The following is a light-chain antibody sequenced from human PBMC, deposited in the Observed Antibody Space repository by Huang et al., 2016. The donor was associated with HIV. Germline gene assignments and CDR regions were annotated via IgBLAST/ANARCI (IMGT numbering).Light chain of an antibody. CDR3: QQSYISPWT. J-gene: IGKJ1*01. CDR1: QSVGNS. CDR2: AS. V-gene: IGKV1-39*01. Sequence: DIQMTQSLSSLSASVGDRVTITCRTSQSVGNSLNWYQQKPGKAPELLIYASSLQAWVSSRFSGSGSGTDFTLIISSLQPEDFATYYCQQSYISPWTFGQGTKVDLK.